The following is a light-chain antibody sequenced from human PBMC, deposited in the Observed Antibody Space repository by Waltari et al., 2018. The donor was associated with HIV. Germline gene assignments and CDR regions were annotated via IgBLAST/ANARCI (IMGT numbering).Light chain of an antibody. CDR3: QQLSNWPS. V-gene: IGKV3-11*01. J-gene: IGKJ3*01. Sequence: EIVLTQSPATLSLSPGERATLSCRASQSVSSYLACYQQKPGQAPRRLIYDASNRATGIPARFSGSGSGTDFTLTISCLEPEDFAVYYCQQLSNWPSFGPGTKVDIK. CDR2: DAS. CDR1: QSVSSY.